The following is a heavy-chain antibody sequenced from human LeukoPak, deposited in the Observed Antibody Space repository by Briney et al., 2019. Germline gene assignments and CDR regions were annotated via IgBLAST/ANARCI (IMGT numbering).Heavy chain of an antibody. V-gene: IGHV3-30*18. J-gene: IGHJ4*02. CDR3: AEEGSKSSSLDY. CDR1: GFTFSSYG. D-gene: IGHD6-13*01. CDR2: ISYDGSNK. Sequence: GGSLRLSCAASGFTFSSYGMLWVRQAPGKGLEWVAVISYDGSNKYYADSVKGRFTISRDNSKNTLYLQMNSLRAEDTAVYYCAEEGSKSSSLDYWGQGTLVTVSS.